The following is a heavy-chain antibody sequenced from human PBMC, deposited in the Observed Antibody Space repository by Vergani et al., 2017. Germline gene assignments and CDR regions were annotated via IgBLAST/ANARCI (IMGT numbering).Heavy chain of an antibody. CDR1: GFTFDDYA. CDR3: ARAAVAGLGWSFDY. CDR2: ISSSSSYI. Sequence: EVQLVESGGGVVQPGGSLRLSCAASGFTFDDYAMHWVRQAPGKGLEWVSSISSSSSYIYYADSVKGRFTISRDNAKNSLYLQMNSLRAEDTAVYYCARAAVAGLGWSFDYWGQGTLVTVSS. D-gene: IGHD6-19*01. V-gene: IGHV3-21*01. J-gene: IGHJ4*02.